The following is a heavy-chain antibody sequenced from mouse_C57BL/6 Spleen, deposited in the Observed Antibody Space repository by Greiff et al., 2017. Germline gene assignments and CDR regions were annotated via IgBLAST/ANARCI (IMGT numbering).Heavy chain of an antibody. V-gene: IGHV1-15*01. CDR3: TKLRANWYFDV. CDR2: IDPETGGT. CDR1: GYTFTDYE. Sequence: QVQLQQSGAELVRPGASVTLSCTASGYTFTDYEMPWVQQTPVHGLEWIGAIDPETGGTAYNQKFKGKAILTADKSSSTAYMELRSLTSEDSAVYYCTKLRANWYFDVWGTGTTVTVSS. D-gene: IGHD1-1*01. J-gene: IGHJ1*03.